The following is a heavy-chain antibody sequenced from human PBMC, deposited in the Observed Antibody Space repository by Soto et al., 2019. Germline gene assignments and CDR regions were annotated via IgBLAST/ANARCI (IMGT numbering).Heavy chain of an antibody. CDR3: TRLTGDYYYYYGMDV. J-gene: IGHJ6*02. CDR1: GFTVSSNY. V-gene: IGHV3-53*01. CDR2: IYSGGST. D-gene: IGHD7-27*01. Sequence: GGSLRLSCAASGFTVSSNYMSWVRQAPGKGLEWVSVIYSGGSTYYADSVKGRFTISRDNSKNTLYLQMNSLRAEDTAVYYCTRLTGDYYYYYGMDVWGQGTTVTVSS.